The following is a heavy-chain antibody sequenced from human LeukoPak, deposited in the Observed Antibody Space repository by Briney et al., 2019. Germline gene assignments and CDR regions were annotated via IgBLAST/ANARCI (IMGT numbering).Heavy chain of an antibody. J-gene: IGHJ2*01. CDR1: GDSISSYY. Sequence: SETLSLTCSVSGDSISSYYWSWIRQPPGKGLEWIGFIYYSGSTNYNPSLKSRVIMSLDTSKNQFSLELRYVTDADTAEYYCARDTTFYDSSGYHPYWYFDLWGRGTPVTVSS. CDR2: IYYSGST. D-gene: IGHD3-22*01. V-gene: IGHV4-59*01. CDR3: ARDTTFYDSSGYHPYWYFDL.